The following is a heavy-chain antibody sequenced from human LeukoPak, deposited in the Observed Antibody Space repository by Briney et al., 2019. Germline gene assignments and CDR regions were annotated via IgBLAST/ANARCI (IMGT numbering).Heavy chain of an antibody. D-gene: IGHD5-12*01. CDR3: ARGGYERSLAN. J-gene: IGHJ4*02. V-gene: IGHV3-48*03. CDR1: GFTLSSYE. Sequence: GGSLRLSCAVSGFTLSSYEMNWDRQAPGKGLEWVSHISSSGSSIYYADSVMGRFTISRDNAKNSLHLQMNSLRAEDTAVYYCARGGYERSLANWGQGTLVTVSS. CDR2: ISSSGSSI.